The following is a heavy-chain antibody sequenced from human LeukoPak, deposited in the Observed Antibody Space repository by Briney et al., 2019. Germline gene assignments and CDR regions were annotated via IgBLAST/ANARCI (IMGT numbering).Heavy chain of an antibody. CDR3: AKDLGYCSADSCYRYFDY. D-gene: IGHD2-15*01. CDR2: ISASGVNT. V-gene: IGHV3-23*01. CDR1: GFTFSSYG. Sequence: GGTLRLSCAASGFTFSSYGMSWVRQAPGKGPEWVSAISASGVNTYYTDSVKGRFTISRDNSRNTVYLQMNSLRAEDTALYYCAKDLGYCSADSCYRYFDYWGQGTLVTVSS. J-gene: IGHJ4*02.